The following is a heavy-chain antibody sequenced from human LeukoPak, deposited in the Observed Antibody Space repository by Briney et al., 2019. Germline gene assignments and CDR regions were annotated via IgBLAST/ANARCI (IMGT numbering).Heavy chain of an antibody. CDR2: INTAGST. D-gene: IGHD2-21*01. CDR3: ASFRDTDN. V-gene: IGHV3-74*01. CDR1: GLTFSNVW. J-gene: IGHJ3*01. Sequence: GGSLRLSCEVSGLTFSNVWMHWVRQTPGQGLVWVCRINTAGSTVYADPVKGRFTISRDDAKNMVYLQMNSLRTEDTAVYYCASFRDTDNWGRGTMVTVSS.